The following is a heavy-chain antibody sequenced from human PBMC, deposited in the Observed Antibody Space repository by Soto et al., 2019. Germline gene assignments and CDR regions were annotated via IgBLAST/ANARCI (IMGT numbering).Heavy chain of an antibody. J-gene: IGHJ6*02. CDR1: GFTFSNYY. V-gene: IGHV3-11*06. Sequence: QVQLVESGGGLVKPGGSLRLSCAASGFTFSNYYMSWIRQAPGKGLEWVSHISTSSSFTNDADSVKGRLTISRDNAKNSLYLQMNSLRGEDTAVYYCARVNGVKFRYGLDVWGQGTTVIVSS. CDR3: ARVNGVKFRYGLDV. D-gene: IGHD2-21*01. CDR2: ISTSSSFT.